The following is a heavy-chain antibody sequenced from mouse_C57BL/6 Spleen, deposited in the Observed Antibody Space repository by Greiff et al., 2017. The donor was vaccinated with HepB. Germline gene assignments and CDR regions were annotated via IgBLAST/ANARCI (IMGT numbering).Heavy chain of an antibody. Sequence: VQLQQSGPELVKPGASVKISCKASGYTFTDYYMNWVKQSHGKSLEWIGDINPNNGGTSYNQKFKGKATLTVDKSSSTAYMELRSLTSEDSAVYYCASIYYDYDVAYWGQGTLVTVSA. CDR1: GYTFTDYY. CDR2: INPNNGGT. CDR3: ASIYYDYDVAY. D-gene: IGHD2-4*01. V-gene: IGHV1-26*01. J-gene: IGHJ3*01.